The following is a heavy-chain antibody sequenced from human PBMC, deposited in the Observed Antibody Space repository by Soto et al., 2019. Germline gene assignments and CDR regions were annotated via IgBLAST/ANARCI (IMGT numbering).Heavy chain of an antibody. D-gene: IGHD3-22*01. J-gene: IGHJ4*02. V-gene: IGHV3-33*01. CDR2: IWYDGSNK. Sequence: PGGSLRLSCAASGFTFSSYGMHWVRQAPGKGLEWVAVIWYDGSNKYYADSVKGRFTISRDNSKNTLYLQMNSLRAEDTAAYYCARALYDSSGYYPMGFDYWGQGTEVTVSA. CDR3: ARALYDSSGYYPMGFDY. CDR1: GFTFSSYG.